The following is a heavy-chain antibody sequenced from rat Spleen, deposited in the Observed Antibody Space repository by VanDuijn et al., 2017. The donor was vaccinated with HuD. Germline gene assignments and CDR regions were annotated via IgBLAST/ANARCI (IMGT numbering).Heavy chain of an antibody. D-gene: IGHD1-7*01. V-gene: IGHV2-30*01. CDR1: GFSLTSYN. Sequence: QVQLKESGPGLVQPSQTLSLTCTVSGFSLTSYNVHWVRQPTGKGLEWMGIIWTGGSTDYNSAVKSRLSISSETSKSQVFLKMNSLQIKDKATYYCARDGYGSFAYWGDGSLVTGSS. J-gene: IGHJ3*01. CDR2: IWTGGST. CDR3: ARDGYGSFAY.